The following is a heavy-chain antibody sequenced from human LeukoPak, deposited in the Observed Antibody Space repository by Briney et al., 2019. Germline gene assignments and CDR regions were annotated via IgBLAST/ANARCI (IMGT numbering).Heavy chain of an antibody. D-gene: IGHD6-13*01. CDR2: MNPNSGNT. V-gene: IGHV1-8*01. Sequence: ASVKVSCKASGYTFTSYDINWVRQATGQGLEWMGWMNPNSGNTGYAQKFQGRVTITADKSTSTAYMELSSLRSEDTAVYYCARGGDSSSWYLDPFDYWGQGTLVTVSS. CDR3: ARGGDSSSWYLDPFDY. J-gene: IGHJ4*02. CDR1: GYTFTSYD.